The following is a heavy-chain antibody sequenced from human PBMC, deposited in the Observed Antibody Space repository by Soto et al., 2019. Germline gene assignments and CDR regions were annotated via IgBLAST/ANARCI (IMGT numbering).Heavy chain of an antibody. CDR2: IIPILGIA. V-gene: IGHV1-69*02. CDR1: GGTFSSYT. D-gene: IGHD2-15*01. CDR3: ARLPFRAHAPVVAASPGRNTNDF. J-gene: IGHJ4*02. Sequence: QVQLVQSGAEVKKPGSSVKVSCKASGGTFSSYTISWVRQAPGQGLEWMGRIIPILGIANYAQKFQGRVTITADKSTSTAYMELSSLRSEDTAVYYCARLPFRAHAPVVAASPGRNTNDFWGQGTLVTVSS.